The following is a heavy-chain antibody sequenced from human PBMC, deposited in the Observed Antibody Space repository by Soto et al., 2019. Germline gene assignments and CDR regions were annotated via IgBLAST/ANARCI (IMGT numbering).Heavy chain of an antibody. J-gene: IGHJ3*02. Sequence: QVQLQESGPGLVKSSGTLSLTCAVSGGSVRSSNWWSWVRQSPGKGLKWMGEIYHSGSAHSNPSLKSRATISLDKSKNQFSLRLTSVTAADTAVYYCARVPGVLVSADDAFDIWGPGTRVIVSS. CDR3: ARVPGVLVSADDAFDI. CDR2: IYHSGSA. V-gene: IGHV4-4*02. D-gene: IGHD2-21*02. CDR1: GGSVRSSNW.